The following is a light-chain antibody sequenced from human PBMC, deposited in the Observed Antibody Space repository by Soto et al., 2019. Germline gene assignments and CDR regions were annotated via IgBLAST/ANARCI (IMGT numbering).Light chain of an antibody. CDR1: QSINNW. CDR2: TAS. V-gene: IGKV1-5*03. Sequence: DIQMTQSPSTLSASVGDRVTITCRASQSINNWLAWYQQKPGKAPSLLIHTASSLEGGVPSRFSGSASGTEFTLTISSLQPDDFATYYCQHYNSYSPTFGQGTKVDIK. CDR3: QHYNSYSPT. J-gene: IGKJ1*01.